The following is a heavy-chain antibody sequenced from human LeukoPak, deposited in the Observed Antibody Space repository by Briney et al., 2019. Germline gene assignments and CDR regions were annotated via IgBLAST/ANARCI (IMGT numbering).Heavy chain of an antibody. CDR1: GGSFSGYY. D-gene: IGHD7-27*01. V-gene: IGHV4-34*01. CDR3: AREGKLGKNY. CDR2: INHSGST. Sequence: SETLSLTCAVYGGSFSGYYWSWIRQPPGKGLEWIGEINHSGSTNYNPSLKSRVTISVDTSKNQFSPKLSSVTAADTAVYYYAREGKLGKNYWGQGTLVTVSS. J-gene: IGHJ4*02.